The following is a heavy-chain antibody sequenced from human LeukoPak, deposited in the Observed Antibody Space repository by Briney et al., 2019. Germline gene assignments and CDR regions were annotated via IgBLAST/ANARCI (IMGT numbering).Heavy chain of an antibody. CDR1: GFTFSSYS. Sequence: GGSLRLSCAASGFTFSSYSMNWVRQAPGKGLEWVSCISSSGSTIYYADSVKGRFTISRDNAKNSLYLQMNSLRAEDTAVYYCARDLMDYYYYYMDVWGKGTTVTISS. D-gene: IGHD5-24*01. CDR2: ISSSGSTI. CDR3: ARDLMDYYYYYMDV. J-gene: IGHJ6*03. V-gene: IGHV3-48*04.